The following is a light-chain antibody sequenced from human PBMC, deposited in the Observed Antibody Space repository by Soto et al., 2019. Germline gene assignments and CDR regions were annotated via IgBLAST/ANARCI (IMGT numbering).Light chain of an antibody. Sequence: EIVLTQSPGTLSLSPGESATLXXRASQSVSSSYLAWYQQKPGQAPRXLIYGASNRATGIPDRFSGSGSGTDFTLTISRLEPEDFAVYYCQQYGSSGTFGQGTKVDIK. CDR1: QSVSSSY. J-gene: IGKJ1*01. V-gene: IGKV3-20*01. CDR2: GAS. CDR3: QQYGSSGT.